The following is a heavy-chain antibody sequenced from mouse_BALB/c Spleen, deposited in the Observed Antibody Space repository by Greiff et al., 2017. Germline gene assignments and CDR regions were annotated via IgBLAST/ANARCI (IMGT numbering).Heavy chain of an antibody. J-gene: IGHJ4*01. CDR3: ARGYGSTYYYAMDY. CDR1: GYSITSGYY. CDR2: ISYDGSN. Sequence: DVHLVESGPGLVKPSQSLSLTCSVTGYSITSGYYWNWIRQFPGNKLEWMGYISYDGSNNYNPSLKNRISITRDTSKNQFFLKLNSVTTEDTATYYCARGYGSTYYYAMDYWGQGTSVTVSS. D-gene: IGHD1-1*01. V-gene: IGHV3-6*02.